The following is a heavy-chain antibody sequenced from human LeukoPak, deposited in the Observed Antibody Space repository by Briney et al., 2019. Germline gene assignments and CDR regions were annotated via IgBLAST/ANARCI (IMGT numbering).Heavy chain of an antibody. Sequence: SETLSLTCAVYGGSFSGYYWSWIRQPPGKGLEWIGEINHSGRTNYNPSLKSRVTISVDTSKKQCSLKLSSVTAADTAVYYCARAGGWGTFDYWGQGTLVTVSA. V-gene: IGHV4-34*01. CDR3: ARAGGWGTFDY. CDR1: GGSFSGYY. D-gene: IGHD7-27*01. CDR2: INHSGRT. J-gene: IGHJ4*02.